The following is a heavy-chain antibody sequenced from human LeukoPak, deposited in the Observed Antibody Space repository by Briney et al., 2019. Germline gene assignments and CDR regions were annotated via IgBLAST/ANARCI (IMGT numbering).Heavy chain of an antibody. CDR3: AKDRLEQLPFDY. D-gene: IGHD6-13*01. CDR1: GFTVSSNY. V-gene: IGHV3-23*01. CDR2: ISGSGGST. J-gene: IGHJ4*02. Sequence: GGSLRLSCAASGFTVSSNYMSWVRQAPGKGLEWVSAISGSGGSTYYADSVKGRFTISRDNSKNTLYLQMNSLRAEDTAVHYCAKDRLEQLPFDYWGQGTLVTVSS.